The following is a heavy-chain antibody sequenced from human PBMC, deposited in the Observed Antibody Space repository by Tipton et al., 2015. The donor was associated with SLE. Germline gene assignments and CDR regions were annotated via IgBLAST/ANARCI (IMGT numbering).Heavy chain of an antibody. J-gene: IGHJ6*03. V-gene: IGHV4-61*02. Sequence: TLSLTCTVSGDSFSRGSSSWNWVRQPAGKGLEWIGLIYNRGITNYNPSLQSRVTLSVDMSKNQFSLRLSSVTAADTGVYYCVKSVVVVSPRDYYYYMDVWGKGTTVTVSS. CDR1: GDSFSRGSSS. D-gene: IGHD2-15*01. CDR3: VKSVVVVSPRDYYYYMDV. CDR2: IYNRGIT.